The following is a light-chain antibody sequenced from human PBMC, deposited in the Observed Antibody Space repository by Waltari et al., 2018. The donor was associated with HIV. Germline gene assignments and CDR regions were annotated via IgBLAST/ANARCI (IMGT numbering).Light chain of an antibody. V-gene: IGKV2-28*01. CDR3: MQALQTPYT. Sequence: EIVMTQSPVSLAVSPGEPASISCRSSQSLLHSNGNNYLDWYLQKAGQSPQFLMYLSSNRASGVPGRFTGSGSGSDFTLNISRVEAEDVGIYYCMQALQTPYTFGLGTRLEI. CDR1: QSLLHSNGNNY. CDR2: LSS. J-gene: IGKJ2*01.